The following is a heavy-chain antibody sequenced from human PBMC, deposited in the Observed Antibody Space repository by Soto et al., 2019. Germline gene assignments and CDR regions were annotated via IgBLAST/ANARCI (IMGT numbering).Heavy chain of an antibody. Sequence: GGSLRLSCAASGFTVSSNYMSWVRKAPGKGLEWVSVIYSGGSTYYADSVKGRFTISRDNSKNTLYLQMNSLRAEDTAVYYCAREQCSGGSCYDYWGQGTLVTVSS. CDR3: AREQCSGGSCYDY. V-gene: IGHV3-66*01. CDR1: GFTVSSNY. D-gene: IGHD2-15*01. CDR2: IYSGGST. J-gene: IGHJ4*02.